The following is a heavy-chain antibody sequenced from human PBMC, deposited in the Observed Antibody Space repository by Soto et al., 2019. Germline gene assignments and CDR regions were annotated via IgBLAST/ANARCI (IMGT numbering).Heavy chain of an antibody. Sequence: GSLRLSCAASGFTFSDYYMSWIRQAPGKGLEWVSYISSSSSHTNYADSVKGRFTISRDNAKNSLYLQMNSLRAEDTAVYYCARVSLALTAFDIWGQGTMVTVS. D-gene: IGHD3-3*02. V-gene: IGHV3-11*06. CDR1: GFTFSDYY. CDR2: ISSSSSHT. CDR3: ARVSLALTAFDI. J-gene: IGHJ3*02.